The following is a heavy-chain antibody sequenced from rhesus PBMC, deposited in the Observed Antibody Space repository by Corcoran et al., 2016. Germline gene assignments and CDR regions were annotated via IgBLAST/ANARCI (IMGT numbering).Heavy chain of an antibody. CDR2: IKNKANSYTT. CDR3: TREDDGGDFDS. D-gene: IGHD3-9*01. J-gene: IGHJ4*01. CDR1: GLTFRNYY. Sequence: EVQLVESGGGLVQPGGSLRLSCTASGLTFRNYYFHWARQAQGKGLEWVGLIKNKANSYTTAYDAAVKGRFTISRDESKNTLYLQMSSLKTEDTAVYYCTREDDGGDFDSWGQGVLVTVSS. V-gene: IGHV3-13*01.